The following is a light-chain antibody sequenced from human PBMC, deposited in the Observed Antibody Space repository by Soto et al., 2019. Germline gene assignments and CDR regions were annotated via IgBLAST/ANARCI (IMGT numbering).Light chain of an antibody. CDR2: LGS. Sequence: DIVMTQSPPSLPVTPGEPASISCRSSQSLLHSNGYNYLDWYLQKPGQSPQLLIYLGSNRASGVPDRFSGSGSGTDFTLKISRVEAEDVGVYYCMHALQTPWTFGQGTKV. J-gene: IGKJ1*01. CDR1: QSLLHSNGYNY. V-gene: IGKV2-28*01. CDR3: MHALQTPWT.